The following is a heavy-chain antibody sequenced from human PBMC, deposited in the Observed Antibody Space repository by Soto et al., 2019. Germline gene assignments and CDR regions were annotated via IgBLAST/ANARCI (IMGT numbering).Heavy chain of an antibody. Sequence: EVQLVESGGRLVQPGGSLRLSCAASGFTFSTYWMTWVRQAPGKGLAWVANIKPDGSEKYYVDSVKGRFTISRDNAKNSLYLQMNSLRAEDTAVYYCATAMTMILPKNYWGQGTLVTVSS. V-gene: IGHV3-7*03. CDR3: ATAMTMILPKNY. D-gene: IGHD3-22*01. CDR1: GFTFSTYW. CDR2: IKPDGSEK. J-gene: IGHJ4*02.